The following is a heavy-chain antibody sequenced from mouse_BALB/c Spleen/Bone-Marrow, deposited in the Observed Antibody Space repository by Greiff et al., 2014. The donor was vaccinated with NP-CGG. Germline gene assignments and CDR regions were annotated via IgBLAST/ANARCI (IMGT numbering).Heavy chain of an antibody. CDR2: ISDGGSYT. Sequence: EVKLVESGGGLVKPGGSPKLSCAASGFTFSDYYMYWVRQTPEKRLEWVATISDGGSYTYYPDSVKGRFTISRDNAKNNLYLQMSSLKSEDTAMYYCAREGDGAYWGQGTLVTVSA. J-gene: IGHJ3*01. D-gene: IGHD3-3*01. V-gene: IGHV5-4*02. CDR1: GFTFSDYY. CDR3: AREGDGAY.